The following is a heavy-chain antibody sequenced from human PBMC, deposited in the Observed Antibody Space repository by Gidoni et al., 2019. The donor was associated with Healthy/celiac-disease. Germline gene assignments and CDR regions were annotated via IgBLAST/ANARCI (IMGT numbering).Heavy chain of an antibody. CDR2: IWYDGSNK. V-gene: IGHV3-33*01. Sequence: VQLVESGGGVVQPGRSLRLSCAASGFTFSSDGMPWVRQAPGKGLEWVAVIWYDGSNKYYADSVKGRFTISRDNSKNTLYLQMNSLRAEDTAVYYCAREGTTVTTGAFDIWGQGTMVTVSS. J-gene: IGHJ3*02. CDR1: GFTFSSDG. D-gene: IGHD4-17*01. CDR3: AREGTTVTTGAFDI.